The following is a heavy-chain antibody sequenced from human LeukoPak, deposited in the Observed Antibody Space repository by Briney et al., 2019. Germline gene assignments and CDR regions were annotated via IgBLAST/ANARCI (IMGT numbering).Heavy chain of an antibody. V-gene: IGHV3-7*05. D-gene: IGHD3-3*01. Sequence: ERSLRLSCAASGFTFSTYAMHWVRQAPGKGLEWVANIKQDGSDKYYVDSVKGRFTISRDNAKNSLYLQMNSLRAEDTAVYYCARATTLFGVDKYFHYWGQGTPVTVSS. CDR2: IKQDGSDK. CDR1: GFTFSTYA. CDR3: ARATTLFGVDKYFHY. J-gene: IGHJ4*02.